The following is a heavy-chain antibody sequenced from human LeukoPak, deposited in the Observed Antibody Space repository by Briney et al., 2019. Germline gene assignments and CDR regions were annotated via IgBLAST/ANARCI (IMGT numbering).Heavy chain of an antibody. CDR2: IYPGDSET. D-gene: IGHD3-10*01. V-gene: IGHV5-51*01. Sequence: GESLKSSCKGSGYSFPNYWIGWVRQMPGKGLEWMGIIYPGDSETRYSPSLQGQVTISADKSISTAYLQWSSLKASDTAVYYCARHQSGSLTQYYYMDVWGKGTTVTVSS. CDR3: ARHQSGSLTQYYYMDV. CDR1: GYSFPNYW. J-gene: IGHJ6*03.